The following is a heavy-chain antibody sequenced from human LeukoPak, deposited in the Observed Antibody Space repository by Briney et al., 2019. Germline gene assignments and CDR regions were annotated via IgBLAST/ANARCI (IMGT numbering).Heavy chain of an antibody. Sequence: ASVRVSCKASGYTFTSYGISWVRQAPGQGLEWMGWISAYNGNTNYAQKLQGRVTMTTDTSTSTAYMELRSLRSEDTAMYYCARALIAAAGTGSAFDIWGQGTMVTVSS. CDR2: ISAYNGNT. D-gene: IGHD6-13*01. V-gene: IGHV1-18*01. CDR1: GYTFTSYG. J-gene: IGHJ3*02. CDR3: ARALIAAAGTGSAFDI.